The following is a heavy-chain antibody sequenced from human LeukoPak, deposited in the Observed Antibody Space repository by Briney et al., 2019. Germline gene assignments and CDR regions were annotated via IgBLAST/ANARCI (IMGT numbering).Heavy chain of an antibody. D-gene: IGHD4-17*01. CDR1: GYSISSGYY. J-gene: IGHJ5*02. V-gene: IGHV4-38-2*02. CDR3: ARSGDDYGVSWFDP. CDR2: IYHSGST. Sequence: SETLSVTCTVSGYSISSGYYWGWIRQLPGKGLEWIGSIYHSGSTYYNPSLKSRVTISVDTSKNQFSLKLSSVTAADTAVYYCARSGDDYGVSWFDPWGQGTLVTVSS.